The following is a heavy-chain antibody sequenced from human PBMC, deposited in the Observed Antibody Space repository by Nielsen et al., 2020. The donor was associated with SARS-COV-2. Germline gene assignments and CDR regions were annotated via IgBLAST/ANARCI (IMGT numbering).Heavy chain of an antibody. CDR1: GFTFSDYY. V-gene: IGHV3-11*03. J-gene: IGHJ4*02. CDR2: ISSSSSYT. CDR3: ARKISSSWYRYFDY. D-gene: IGHD6-13*01. Sequence: GESLKISCAASGFTFSDYYMSWIRQAPGKGLEWVSYISSSSSYTNYADSVKGRFTISRDNAKNSLYLQMNSLRAEDTAVYYCARKISSSWYRYFDYWGQGTLVTVSS.